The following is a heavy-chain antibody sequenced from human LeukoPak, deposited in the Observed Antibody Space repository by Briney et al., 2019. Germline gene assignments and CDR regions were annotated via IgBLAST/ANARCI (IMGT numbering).Heavy chain of an antibody. CDR2: IASETYGRTA. J-gene: IGHJ4*02. CDR1: GFTFSSYS. V-gene: IGHV3-49*04. Sequence: PGGSLRLSCAASGFTFSSYSMNWVRQAPGKGLEWVGFIASETYGRTAEYAASVKGRFTISRDDSKSIAYLQVNSLKTEDTAVYYWTSDQTPYYWGQGTLVTVSS. CDR3: TSDQTPYY.